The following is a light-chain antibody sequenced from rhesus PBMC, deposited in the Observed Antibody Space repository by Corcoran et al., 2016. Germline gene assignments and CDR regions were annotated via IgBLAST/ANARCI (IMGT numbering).Light chain of an antibody. Sequence: DIQMTQSPSSLSASVVDRVTITCRTSQTINSFLAWYQQKPGNVPKLLIHVASTLESGVPSRFSGSGSWTDFTLTISSLQPEDFATYYCRQHTSHPPTFGQGTKVEIK. J-gene: IGKJ1*01. V-gene: IGKV1-44*03. CDR1: QTINSF. CDR3: RQHTSHPPT. CDR2: VAS.